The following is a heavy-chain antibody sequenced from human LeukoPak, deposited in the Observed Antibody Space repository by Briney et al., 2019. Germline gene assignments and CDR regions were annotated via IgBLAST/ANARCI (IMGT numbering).Heavy chain of an antibody. V-gene: IGHV3-20*04. CDR2: INWNGGST. CDR1: GFTFDDYG. J-gene: IGHJ6*02. CDR3: ARVSGTYYYGMDV. Sequence: GGSLRLSCAASGFTFDDYGMSWVRQAPGKGLEWVSGINWNGGSTGYADSVKGRFTISRDNAKNSLYLQMNSLRDEDTAVYYCARVSGTYYYGMDVWGQGTTVTVSS.